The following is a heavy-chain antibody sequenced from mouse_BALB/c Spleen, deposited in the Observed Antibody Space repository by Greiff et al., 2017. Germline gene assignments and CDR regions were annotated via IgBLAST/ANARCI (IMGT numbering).Heavy chain of an antibody. CDR2: IWSGGST. J-gene: IGHJ3*01. CDR3: ARNWGRREAAWFAY. D-gene: IGHD2-12*01. V-gene: IGHV2-2*02. Sequence: QVQLKESGPGLVQPSQSLSITCTVSGFSLTSYGVHWVRQSPGKGLEWLGVIWSGGSTDYNAAFISRLSISKDNSKSQVFFKMNSLQANDTAIYYCARNWGRREAAWFAYWGQGTLVTVSA. CDR1: GFSLTSYG.